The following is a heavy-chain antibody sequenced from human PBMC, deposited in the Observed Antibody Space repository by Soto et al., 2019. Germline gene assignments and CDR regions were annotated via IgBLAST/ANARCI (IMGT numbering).Heavy chain of an antibody. V-gene: IGHV3-30*18. Sequence: HPGGSLRLSCVASGFIFSNYGMHWVRQAPGKGLEWVALISYHGSNEYYADSVKGRFTISRDNSKNTLYLHMNSLRPEDTAIYYCAKGAPTAVSGTDYWGQGTLVTVSS. J-gene: IGHJ4*02. CDR2: ISYHGSNE. CDR1: GFIFSNYG. D-gene: IGHD6-19*01. CDR3: AKGAPTAVSGTDY.